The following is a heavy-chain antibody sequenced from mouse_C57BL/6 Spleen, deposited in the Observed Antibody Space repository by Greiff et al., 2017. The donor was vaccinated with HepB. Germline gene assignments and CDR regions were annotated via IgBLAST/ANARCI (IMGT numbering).Heavy chain of an antibody. CDR1: GYTFTSYW. Sequence: QVQLQQPGAELVMPGASVKLSCKASGYTFTSYWMHWVKQRPGQGLEWIGEIDPSDSYTNYNQKFKGKSTLTVDKSSSTAYMQLSSLTSEDSAVYCCARSDLYAMDYWGQGTSVTVSS. J-gene: IGHJ4*01. V-gene: IGHV1-69*01. CDR2: IDPSDSYT. CDR3: ARSDLYAMDY.